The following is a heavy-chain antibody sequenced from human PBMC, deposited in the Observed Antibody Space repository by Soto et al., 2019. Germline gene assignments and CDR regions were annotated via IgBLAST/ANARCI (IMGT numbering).Heavy chain of an antibody. CDR1: SGSIFSSNW. J-gene: IGHJ4*02. Sequence: QVQLQESGPGLVKPSGTLSLTCAVSSGSIFSSNWWSWVRQPPGKGLERIGETRNSGGANYNPSLQSRVTITVDRSKNHFFLELRSVTASDTAVYYCASHLVMSGTRGFDNGGLGALVTVSS. D-gene: IGHD6-13*01. CDR3: ASHLVMSGTRGFDN. CDR2: TRNSGGA. V-gene: IGHV4-4*02.